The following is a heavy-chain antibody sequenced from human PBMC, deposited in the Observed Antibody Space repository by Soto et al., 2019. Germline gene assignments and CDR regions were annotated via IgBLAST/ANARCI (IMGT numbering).Heavy chain of an antibody. CDR1: GGPISSDKW. Sequence: QVHLQESGPGLVKPSGTLALTCAVSGGPISSDKWWTWVRQPPGKGLEWIGEISHRGSTNYSPPFKSRLSLSVDTTKTQFSLRLTSVTAADTAVYYCAAIPLTSGVVSGRFDPWGQGIMVTVSS. D-gene: IGHD3-3*01. V-gene: IGHV4-4*02. J-gene: IGHJ5*02. CDR2: ISHRGST. CDR3: AAIPLTSGVVSGRFDP.